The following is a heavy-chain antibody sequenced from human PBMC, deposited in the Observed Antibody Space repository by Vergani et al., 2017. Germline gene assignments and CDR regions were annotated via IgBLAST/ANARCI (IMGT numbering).Heavy chain of an antibody. D-gene: IGHD3-9*01. V-gene: IGHV1-46*03. CDR3: ARGDYGILTGYRY. J-gene: IGHJ4*02. CDR1: GYTFSKYY. Sequence: QVQVVQSGAEVKKSGASVKVSCKTSGYTFSKYYMHWVRQAPGQGREWMGIINPSGGHTNYAQKFQGRVTMTRDTSTSTVYMELSRLRSEDTAIYYCARGDYGILTGYRYWGQGTLVTVSA. CDR2: INPSGGHT.